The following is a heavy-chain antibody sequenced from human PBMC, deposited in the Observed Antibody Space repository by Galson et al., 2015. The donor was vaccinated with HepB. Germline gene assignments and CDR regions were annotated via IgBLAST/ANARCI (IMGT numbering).Heavy chain of an antibody. J-gene: IGHJ4*02. D-gene: IGHD1-26*01. V-gene: IGHV4-39*01. CDR3: ARQSGSLFGYHFDY. CDR2: LYYTWST. Sequence: ETLSLTCTVSGGSISNSNYYWGWIRQPPGKGLEWIGSLYYTWSTYYNPSLKSRVTISVDTSKNQFSLKLSSVTAADTAVYYGARQSGSLFGYHFDYWGQGTLVTVSS. CDR1: GGSISNSNYY.